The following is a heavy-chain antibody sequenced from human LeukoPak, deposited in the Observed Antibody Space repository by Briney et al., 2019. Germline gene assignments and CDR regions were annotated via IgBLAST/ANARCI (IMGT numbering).Heavy chain of an antibody. Sequence: PSQTLSLTCTVSGGSISSYYWSWIRQPPGKGLEWIGYIYYSGSTNYNPSLKSRVTISVDTSKNQFSLKLSSVTAADTAVYYCARVQYYDILTGYPTGGFDYWGQGTLVTVSS. CDR3: ARVQYYDILTGYPTGGFDY. D-gene: IGHD3-9*01. CDR2: IYYSGST. CDR1: GGSISSYY. V-gene: IGHV4-59*01. J-gene: IGHJ4*02.